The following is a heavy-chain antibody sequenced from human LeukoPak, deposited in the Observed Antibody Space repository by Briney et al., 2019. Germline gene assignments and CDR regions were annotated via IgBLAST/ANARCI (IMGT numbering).Heavy chain of an antibody. V-gene: IGHV4-59*01. J-gene: IGHJ6*03. CDR2: IYYSGST. D-gene: IGHD5-24*01. Sequence: PSETLSLTCAVSGGSISSYYWSWIRQPPGEGLEWIGYIYYSGSTNYNPSLKSRVTISVDTSKNQFSLKLSSVTAADTAVYYCARGDGRDGYTYMDVWGKGTTVTVSS. CDR1: GGSISSYY. CDR3: ARGDGRDGYTYMDV.